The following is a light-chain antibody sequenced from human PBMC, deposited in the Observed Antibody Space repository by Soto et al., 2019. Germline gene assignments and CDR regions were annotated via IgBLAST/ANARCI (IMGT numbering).Light chain of an antibody. CDR1: QTISSW. Sequence: DIQMTQSPSTLSASVGDRVTITCRASQTISSWLAWYQQKPGKAPNLLSYKASSLESGVPSTFSGCGSGTEFTLTISSLQPDDFATYYSHPYNSFPWTFGQGTKVEIK. CDR2: KAS. CDR3: HPYNSFPWT. J-gene: IGKJ1*01. V-gene: IGKV1-5*03.